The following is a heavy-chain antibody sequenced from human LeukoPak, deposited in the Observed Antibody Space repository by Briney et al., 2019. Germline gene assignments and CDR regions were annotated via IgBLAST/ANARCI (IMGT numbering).Heavy chain of an antibody. V-gene: IGHV1-69*04. CDR1: GGTFSSYA. D-gene: IGHD6-6*01. CDR3: ARVAAARPRWFDP. J-gene: IGHJ5*02. Sequence: ASVKVSCKASGGTFSSYAISWVRQAPGQGLEWMGRIIPILGIANYAQKFQGRVTITADKSTSTAYMELSSLRSEGTAVYYCARVAAARPRWFDPWGQGTLVTVSS. CDR2: IIPILGIA.